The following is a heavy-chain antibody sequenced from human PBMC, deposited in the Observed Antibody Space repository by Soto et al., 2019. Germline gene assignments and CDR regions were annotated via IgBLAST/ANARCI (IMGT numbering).Heavy chain of an antibody. CDR2: IYYSGST. CDR3: ASQVPARSIYYYYGMDF. Sequence: SETLSLTCTVSGGSISSGGYYWSWIRQHPGKGLEWIGYIYYSGSTYYNPSLRSRVTISVDTSKNQFSLKLSSVTAADTAVYYCASQVPARSIYYYYGMDFWGQGTTVTVSS. CDR1: GGSISSGGYY. V-gene: IGHV4-31*03. J-gene: IGHJ6*02. D-gene: IGHD2-2*01.